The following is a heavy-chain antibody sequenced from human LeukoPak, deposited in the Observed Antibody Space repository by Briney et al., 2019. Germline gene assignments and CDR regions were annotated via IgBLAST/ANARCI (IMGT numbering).Heavy chain of an antibody. CDR2: IDAGGDI. D-gene: IGHD3-16*01. CDR1: GFPFSSHD. V-gene: IGHV3-13*01. Sequence: GGSLRLSCAASGFPFSSHDMHWVRQAPGKILEWVSVIDAGGDIYYSVSVKGRFTISRENAKNSLYLQMNSLRAGDTAVYYCARARNGGSFDPWGQGTLVTVSS. CDR3: ARARNGGSFDP. J-gene: IGHJ5*02.